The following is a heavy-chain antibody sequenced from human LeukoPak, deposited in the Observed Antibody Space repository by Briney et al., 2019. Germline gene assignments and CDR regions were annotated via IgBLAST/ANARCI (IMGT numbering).Heavy chain of an antibody. CDR2: INPKSGGT. CDR3: APSGTYFDY. V-gene: IGHV1-2*02. CDR1: GYTFTNYY. J-gene: IGHJ4*02. D-gene: IGHD1-26*01. Sequence: ASVKVSCKASGYTFTNYYMQWVRQAPGQGLEWMGWINPKSGGTNYAQKFQGRVTLTRDTSISTAYTELSRLTSDDTAVYYCAPSGTYFDYWGQGTLVTVSS.